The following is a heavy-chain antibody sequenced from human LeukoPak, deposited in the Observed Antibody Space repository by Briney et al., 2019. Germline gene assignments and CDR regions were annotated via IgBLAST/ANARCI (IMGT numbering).Heavy chain of an antibody. D-gene: IGHD1-26*01. CDR3: AKTGAPIDY. J-gene: IGHJ4*02. CDR2: ISNHGNNI. Sequence: GGSLRLSCAASGFTFCSHAMHWVRQAPGKGLEWVAVISNHGNNIDYVDSVKGRFTISRDNSKNTLFLQMNSLRPDDTAVYYCAKTGAPIDYWGQGTLVTVSS. CDR1: GFTFCSHA. V-gene: IGHV3-30*18.